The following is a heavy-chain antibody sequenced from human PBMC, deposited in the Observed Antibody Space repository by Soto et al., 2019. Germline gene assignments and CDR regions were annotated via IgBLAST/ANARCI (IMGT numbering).Heavy chain of an antibody. D-gene: IGHD3-22*01. CDR1: GFTFSSYA. Sequence: EVQLLESGGGLVQPGGSLRLSCAASGFTFSSYAMSWVRQAPGKGLEWVSAISGSGGSTYYADSVKGRFTISRDNFKNTLYLKMNSLRAEDTAVYYCAKLPGNYDSSKNDYWGQGTLVTVSS. CDR3: AKLPGNYDSSKNDY. J-gene: IGHJ4*02. V-gene: IGHV3-23*01. CDR2: ISGSGGST.